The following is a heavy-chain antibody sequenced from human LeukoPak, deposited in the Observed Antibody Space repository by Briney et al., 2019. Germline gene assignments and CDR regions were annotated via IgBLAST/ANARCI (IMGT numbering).Heavy chain of an antibody. V-gene: IGHV1-46*01. CDR3: ARWTTTYLDY. CDR1: GGTFSSYA. CDR2: INPIGDST. J-gene: IGHJ4*02. D-gene: IGHD4-11*01. Sequence: ASVKVSCKASGGTFSSYAISWVRQAPGQGLARMGIINPIGDSTNYAQKFQGRVTMTRDASTSTVYMELSSLRSEDTAVYYCARWTTTYLDYWGQGTLVTVSS.